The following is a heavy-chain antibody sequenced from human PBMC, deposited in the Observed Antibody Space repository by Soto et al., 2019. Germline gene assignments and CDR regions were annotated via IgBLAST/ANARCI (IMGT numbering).Heavy chain of an antibody. CDR1: GGTFSSYA. CDR3: ARGVGYSIAARKLDWFDP. Sequence: QVQLVQSGAEVKKPGSSVKVSCKASGGTFSSYAISWVRQAPGQWLEWLVGIIPIFGTANYAQKFQGIVTITADESTSTAYLERSSLRSEDTAVYYCARGVGYSIAARKLDWFDPWCQGTLVTVSS. CDR2: IIPIFGTA. D-gene: IGHD6-6*01. J-gene: IGHJ5*02. V-gene: IGHV1-69*01.